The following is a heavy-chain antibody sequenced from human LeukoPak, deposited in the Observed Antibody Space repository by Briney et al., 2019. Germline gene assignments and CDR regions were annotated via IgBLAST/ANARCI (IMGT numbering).Heavy chain of an antibody. CDR1: GGSISSGGYY. CDR2: IYHSGST. V-gene: IGHV4-30-2*01. CDR3: ARATPDIVVYWFDP. J-gene: IGHJ5*02. D-gene: IGHD2-15*01. Sequence: PSQTLSLTCTVSGGSISSGGYYWSWIRQPPGKGLEWIGYIYHSGSTYYNPSLKSRVTISVDRSKNQFSLKLSSVTAADTAVYYCARATPDIVVYWFDPWGQGTLVTVSS.